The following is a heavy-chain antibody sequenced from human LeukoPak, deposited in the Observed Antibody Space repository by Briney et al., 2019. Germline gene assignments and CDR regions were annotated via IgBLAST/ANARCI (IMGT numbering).Heavy chain of an antibody. D-gene: IGHD3-3*01. CDR1: GFTFNRRG. CDR2: IRYDGGET. CDR3: AKEGQRFLEWPSNYYYYYMDV. V-gene: IGHV3-30*02. Sequence: GGSLRLSCAASGFTFNRRGMHWVRQAPGKGLEWVAFIRYDGGETFYADFVKGRFTISRDNSKNTLSLQMNSLRAEDTAVYYCAKEGQRFLEWPSNYYYYYMDVWGKGTTVTVSS. J-gene: IGHJ6*03.